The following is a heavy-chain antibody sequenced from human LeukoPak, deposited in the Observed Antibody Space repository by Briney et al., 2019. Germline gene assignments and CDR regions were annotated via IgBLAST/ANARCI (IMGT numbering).Heavy chain of an antibody. Sequence: PGGSLRLSCAASGFTFNNYALSWVRQAPGKGLEWVSAISDSGGSTYYADSVKGRVTISRDNSQNTLYLQMNSLRAEDTAVYYCAKGDGYNYDNWFDPWGQGTLVTVSS. CDR1: GFTFNNYA. V-gene: IGHV3-23*01. D-gene: IGHD5-24*01. CDR2: ISDSGGST. J-gene: IGHJ5*02. CDR3: AKGDGYNYDNWFDP.